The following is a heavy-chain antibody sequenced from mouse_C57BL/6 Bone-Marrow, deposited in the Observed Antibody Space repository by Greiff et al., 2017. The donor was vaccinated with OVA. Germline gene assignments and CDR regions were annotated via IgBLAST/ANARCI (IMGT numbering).Heavy chain of an antibody. D-gene: IGHD2-5*01. CDR2: IDPETGGT. V-gene: IGHV1-15*01. J-gene: IGHJ4*01. Sequence: VQLQQSGAELVRPGASVTLSCKASGYAFTDYEMHWVKQTPVHGLEWIGAIDPETGGTAYNQKFKGKAILTADKSSSTAYMELRSLPSEDSAVYYGTRGYSNCYAMDYWGQGTSVTVSS. CDR3: TRGYSNCYAMDY. CDR1: GYAFTDYE.